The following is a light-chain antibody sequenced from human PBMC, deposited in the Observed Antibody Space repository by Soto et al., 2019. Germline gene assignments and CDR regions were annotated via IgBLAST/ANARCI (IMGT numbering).Light chain of an antibody. CDR2: GGS. J-gene: IGKJ1*01. Sequence: DIVLTQSTRTLSLSPGERATLSCRASQSVRSNHLAGYPQKPGQAPRLLTYGGSSRATGIPVRFSGSGSETDFTLTITRVEPEDFAVYYCQQYSSSRTFGQGASVGI. CDR1: QSVRSNH. CDR3: QQYSSSRT. V-gene: IGKV3-20*01.